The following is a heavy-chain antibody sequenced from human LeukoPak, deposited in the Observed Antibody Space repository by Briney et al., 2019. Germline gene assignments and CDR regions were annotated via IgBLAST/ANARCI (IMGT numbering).Heavy chain of an antibody. CDR2: INHSGPS. Sequence: PSETLSLTCAVQRGSLSGSFWTWIRQPPGKGLEWIGEINHSGPSNYSPSLKSRVTMSADTSKNQLSLNLTSVTAADTAVYYCARDLMTATLEYYGMDVWGQGTTVTVSS. J-gene: IGHJ6*02. CDR1: RGSLSGSF. V-gene: IGHV4-34*01. CDR3: ARDLMTATLEYYGMDV. D-gene: IGHD2-15*01.